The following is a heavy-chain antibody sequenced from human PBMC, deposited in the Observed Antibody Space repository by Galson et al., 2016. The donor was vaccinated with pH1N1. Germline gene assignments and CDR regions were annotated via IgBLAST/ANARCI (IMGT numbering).Heavy chain of an antibody. CDR3: AHILYGDYVGWFDP. CDR2: IYWNDDK. D-gene: IGHD4-17*01. V-gene: IGHV2-5*01. J-gene: IGHJ5*02. CDR1: GFPLSTSGVG. Sequence: PALVKPTQTLTLTCTFSGFPLSTSGVGVGWIRQPPGKALEWLALIYWNDDKRYSPSLKSRLTITKDTSKNQVVLTMTNMDSVDTATYYFAHILYGDYVGWFDPWGQGPRSPSPQ.